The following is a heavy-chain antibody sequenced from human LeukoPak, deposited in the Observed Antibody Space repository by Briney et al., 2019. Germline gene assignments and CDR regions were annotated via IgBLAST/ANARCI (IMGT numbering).Heavy chain of an antibody. CDR1: GFTFRSYW. CDR2: IKQDGGEK. Sequence: GGSLRLSCAASGFTFRSYWMSWVRQAPGKGLEWVANIKQDGGEKYYVDSVKGRFTISRDNAKNSLYLQMNSLRVEDTAVYYCARDRSYGSGSLDIDYWGQGTLVTVSS. CDR3: ARDRSYGSGSLDIDY. D-gene: IGHD3-10*01. V-gene: IGHV3-7*01. J-gene: IGHJ4*02.